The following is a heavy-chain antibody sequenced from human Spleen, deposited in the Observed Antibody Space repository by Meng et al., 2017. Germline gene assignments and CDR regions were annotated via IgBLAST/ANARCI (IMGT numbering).Heavy chain of an antibody. CDR2: IYRDGST. CDR1: GGSLSSSNW. Sequence: QAQLQGSGPGLVKPSGTLSLTCAVSGGSLSSSNWWSWVRQPPGKVLEWIGEIYRDGSTNYNPSLKSRVTISVDKSKDQFSLKLTSVTAADTAVYYCARAVRAVAGYYFDYWGQGTLVTVAS. J-gene: IGHJ4*02. V-gene: IGHV4-4*02. D-gene: IGHD6-19*01. CDR3: ARAVRAVAGYYFDY.